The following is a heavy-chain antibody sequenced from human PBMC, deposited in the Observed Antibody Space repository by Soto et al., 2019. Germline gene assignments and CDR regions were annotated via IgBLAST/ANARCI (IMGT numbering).Heavy chain of an antibody. D-gene: IGHD6-19*01. CDR1: GFTFSSYS. V-gene: IGHV3-21*01. J-gene: IGHJ6*02. CDR2: ISSSSSYI. CDR3: AAQGVSSGWYLGDNYYYYYGMDV. Sequence: GGSLRLSCAASGFTFSSYSMNWVRQAPGKGLEWVSSISSSSSYIYYADSVKGRFTISRDNAKNSLYLQMNSLRAEDTAVYYCAAQGVSSGWYLGDNYYYYYGMDVWGQGTTVTVSS.